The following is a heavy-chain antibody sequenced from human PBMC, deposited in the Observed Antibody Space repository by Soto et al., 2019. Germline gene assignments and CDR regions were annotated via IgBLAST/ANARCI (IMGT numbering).Heavy chain of an antibody. J-gene: IGHJ5*02. V-gene: IGHV4-39*07. CDR3: VRDGTKNLRDRFDP. CDR2: IYATGST. Sequence: SETLSLTCTVSGASLSSISYYWSWIRQPPGKGLEWIGRIYATGSTDYNPSLKSRITMSVDMSKKQFSLTLRSVTAADTAMYYCVRDGTKNLRDRFDPWGRGILVTVS. D-gene: IGHD1-1*01. CDR1: GASLSSISYY.